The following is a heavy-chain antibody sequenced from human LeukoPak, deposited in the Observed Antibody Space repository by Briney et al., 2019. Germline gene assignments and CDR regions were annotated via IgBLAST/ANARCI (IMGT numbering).Heavy chain of an antibody. J-gene: IGHJ3*02. CDR1: GGTFNNYT. CDR2: IIPIFGSS. CDR3: ARDGGVVTHSLAFGT. Sequence: SVKVSCKASGGTFNNYTINWVRQAPGQGLEWMGGIIPIFGSSNHAQKFQGRVTITADESTTTAYMELSSLRSDDTAVYYCARDGGVVTHSLAFGTWGQGTMVTVSS. V-gene: IGHV1-69*13. D-gene: IGHD3-22*01.